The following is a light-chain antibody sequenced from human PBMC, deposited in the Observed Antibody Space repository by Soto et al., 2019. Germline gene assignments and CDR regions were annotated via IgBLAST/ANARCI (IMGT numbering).Light chain of an antibody. CDR2: DAS. V-gene: IGKV3D-15*01. CDR1: QSISGN. CDR3: QHSYSWPLT. Sequence: EVVLTQSPDTLSVSPGERATLSCRASQSISGNLAWYQQKRGQAPRLLIYDASTRATDIPARFSASGSGTDFNLTISSLHSEDFAVYYCQHSYSWPLTFGQGIRLDIK. J-gene: IGKJ5*01.